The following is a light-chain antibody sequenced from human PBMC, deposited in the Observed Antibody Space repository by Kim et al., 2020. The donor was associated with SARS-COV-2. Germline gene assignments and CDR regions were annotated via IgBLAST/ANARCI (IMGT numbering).Light chain of an antibody. CDR1: HAISHY. Sequence: ASVGDRVTITCRASHAISHYLAWYQQKPGKVPKLLIYAASTLQSGVPSRFSGSGSGTDFTLTISSLHPEDVATYYCQKYDIAPWTFGQGTKVEIK. J-gene: IGKJ1*01. V-gene: IGKV1-27*01. CDR3: QKYDIAPWT. CDR2: AAS.